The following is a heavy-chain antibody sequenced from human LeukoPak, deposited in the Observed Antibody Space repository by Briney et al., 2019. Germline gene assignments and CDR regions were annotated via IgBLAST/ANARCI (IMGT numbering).Heavy chain of an antibody. V-gene: IGHV3-7*03. Sequence: GGSLRLSCAASAFTFSSYWMTWVRQAPGKGLEWVANIKQDGSEKYYVDSVKSRFTISRDNAKNSLYLQMNSLRAEDTAVYYCARDAIYCSSTSCYNYYYYGMDVWGKGTTVTVSS. CDR3: ARDAIYCSSTSCYNYYYYGMDV. CDR2: IKQDGSEK. J-gene: IGHJ6*04. CDR1: AFTFSSYW. D-gene: IGHD2-2*02.